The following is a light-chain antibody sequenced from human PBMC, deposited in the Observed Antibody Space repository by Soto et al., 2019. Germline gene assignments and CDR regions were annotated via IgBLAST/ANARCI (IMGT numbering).Light chain of an antibody. CDR2: GNS. J-gene: IGLJ3*02. CDR1: SSNIGADYD. V-gene: IGLV1-40*01. Sequence: QSVLTQPPSVSGAPGQRVTISCTGSSSNIGADYDVHWYQQLPGTAPKLLIYGNSNRPSGVPDRFSGSKSGTSASLAITGLQAEDEADYYCQSYDSSLSGCVFGGGTKVTVL. CDR3: QSYDSSLSGCV.